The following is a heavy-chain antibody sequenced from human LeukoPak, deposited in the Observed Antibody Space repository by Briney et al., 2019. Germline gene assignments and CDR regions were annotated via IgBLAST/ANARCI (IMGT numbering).Heavy chain of an antibody. CDR2: INSDGSSA. V-gene: IGHV3-74*01. Sequence: GGSLRLSCAASGFTFNTYWMHWVRQAPGKGLVWVSRINSDGSSATYADSVKGRFTISRGNAKNTLYLQMSNLRAEDTAVYFCARGGGLDVWGQGATVTVSS. J-gene: IGHJ6*02. D-gene: IGHD3-16*01. CDR1: GFTFNTYW. CDR3: ARGGGLDV.